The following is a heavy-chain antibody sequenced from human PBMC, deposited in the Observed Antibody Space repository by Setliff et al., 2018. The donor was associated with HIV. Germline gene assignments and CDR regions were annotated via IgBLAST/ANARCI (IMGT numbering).Heavy chain of an antibody. D-gene: IGHD6-6*01. J-gene: IGHJ1*01. CDR1: GYTFTSYD. CDR3: ARGPAPSSSASYFQH. Sequence: ASVKVSCKASGYTFTSYDMHWVRQAPGQGLEWMGIINPSSGSTTYAQKFQGRVTMTRDTSTSTVYMELRSLRSEDTAVYYCARGPAPSSSASYFQHWGQGPPVTVSS. CDR2: INPSSGST. V-gene: IGHV1-46*01.